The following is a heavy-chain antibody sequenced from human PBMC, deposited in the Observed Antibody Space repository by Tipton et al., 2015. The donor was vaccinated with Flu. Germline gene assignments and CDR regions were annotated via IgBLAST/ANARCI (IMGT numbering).Heavy chain of an antibody. CDR2: IHRSGNA. CDR3: ARLTYYYGSGTSDC. CDR1: GDSIGYPYY. J-gene: IGHJ4*02. Sequence: TLSLTCSVSGDSIGYPYYWGWIRQPPGKGLEWIGNIHRSGNAYYNPSLKSRVTISADTWKTQFSLKLGSVTAADTAVYYCARLTYYYGSGTSDCWGQGTLLTVSS. D-gene: IGHD3-10*01. V-gene: IGHV4-38-2*01.